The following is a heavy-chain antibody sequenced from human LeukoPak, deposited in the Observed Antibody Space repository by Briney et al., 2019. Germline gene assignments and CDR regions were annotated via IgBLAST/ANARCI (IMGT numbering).Heavy chain of an antibody. D-gene: IGHD3-22*01. CDR1: GGSVSSGSFY. CDR3: ARDHYDSSGYSAFDI. Sequence: SETLSLTCTVSGGSVSSGSFYWSWIRQPPGKGLEWIEYIYYSGSSNYSPSTNYNPSLKSRVTISIDTSKNQFSLRLSSVTAADTAVYYCARDHYDSSGYSAFDIWGQGTMVTVSS. CDR2: IYYSGSSNYSPST. J-gene: IGHJ3*02. V-gene: IGHV4-61*01.